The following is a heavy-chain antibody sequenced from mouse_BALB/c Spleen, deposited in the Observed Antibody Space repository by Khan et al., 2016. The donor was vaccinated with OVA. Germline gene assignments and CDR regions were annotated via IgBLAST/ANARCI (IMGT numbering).Heavy chain of an antibody. CDR1: GFSLTDYG. CDR3: ARELRLGGFAY. J-gene: IGHJ3*01. Sequence: QVQLKQSGPGLVAPSQNLSITCTVSGFSLTDYGVNWVRPPPGKGLEWLGMIWGDGSTDYNSALKSRLSISKDNSKSQVFLKMNSLQTDDTARFYCARELRLGGFAYWGQGTLVTVSA. CDR2: IWGDGST. D-gene: IGHD1-2*01. V-gene: IGHV2-6-7*01.